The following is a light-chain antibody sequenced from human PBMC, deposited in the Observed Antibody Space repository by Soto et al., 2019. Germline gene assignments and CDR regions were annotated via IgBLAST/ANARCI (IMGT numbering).Light chain of an antibody. CDR1: QSVSSSY. CDR2: GAS. J-gene: IGKJ4*02. CDR3: QQYGSSPLT. Sequence: EIVLTQSPGTLSLSPGERATLSCRASQSVSSSYLAGYQQKPGQAPRLVIYGASSRATGIPDRFSGSGSGTDFTLTISRLEPEDFAVYYCQQYGSSPLTFGGGTKVEIK. V-gene: IGKV3-20*01.